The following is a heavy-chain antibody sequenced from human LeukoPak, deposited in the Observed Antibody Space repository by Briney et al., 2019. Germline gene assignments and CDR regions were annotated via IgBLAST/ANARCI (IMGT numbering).Heavy chain of an antibody. J-gene: IGHJ6*03. CDR1: GGTFSSYA. CDR2: IIPIFGTA. V-gene: IGHV1-69*13. CDR3: ARAQRYGYYYYYYMDV. D-gene: IGHD2-15*01. Sequence: SVKVSCKASGGTFSSYAISWVRQAPGQGLEWMGGIIPIFGTANYAQNFQGRVTITADESTSTAYMELSSLGTEDTVVYYCARAQRYGYYYYYYMDVWGKGTTVTISS.